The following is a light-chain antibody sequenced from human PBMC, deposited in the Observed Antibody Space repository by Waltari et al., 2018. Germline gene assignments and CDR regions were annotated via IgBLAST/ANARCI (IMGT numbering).Light chain of an antibody. CDR2: GAS. CDR3: QQYDGYPFT. V-gene: IGKV1-16*02. J-gene: IGKJ3*01. CDR1: QYIKNH. Sequence: DIQMTQPPSSLSASVGDRVTITCRASQYIKNHLAWFQQRPGKAPKSLIYGASTLQSGVPSKFSGSGSGTHFTLTITDLQPDDFATYFCQQYDGYPFTFGPGTTVDVK.